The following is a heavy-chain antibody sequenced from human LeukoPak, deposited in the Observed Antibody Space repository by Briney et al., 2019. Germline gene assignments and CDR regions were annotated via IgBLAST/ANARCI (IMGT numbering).Heavy chain of an antibody. J-gene: IGHJ4*02. Sequence: GGSLRPSCTAFGFTFADYAMSWVRQAPGKGLEWVGFIRSKAYGGTTEYVASVKGRFTISRDDSKSLAYLQMNSLKTEDTAVYYCTRAGRAASFYFDYWGQGTLVTVSS. CDR1: GFTFADYA. CDR2: IRSKAYGGTT. CDR3: TRAGRAASFYFDY. D-gene: IGHD2-15*01. V-gene: IGHV3-49*04.